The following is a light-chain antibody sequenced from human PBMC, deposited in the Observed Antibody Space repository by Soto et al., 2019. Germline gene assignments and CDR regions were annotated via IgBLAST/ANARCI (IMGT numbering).Light chain of an antibody. CDR2: KAS. Sequence: DSQMTQSPSTLSASVGDRVTITCRASQSVSRWLAWYQQKPGEAPKLLIYKASTLESGVPSRFSGSGSGAEFTLAISSLQPDDSATYYCQQYNDNWTFGQGTKVDIK. J-gene: IGKJ1*01. CDR1: QSVSRW. V-gene: IGKV1-5*03. CDR3: QQYNDNWT.